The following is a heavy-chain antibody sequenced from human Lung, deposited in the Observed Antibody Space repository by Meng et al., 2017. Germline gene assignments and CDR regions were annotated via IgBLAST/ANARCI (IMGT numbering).Heavy chain of an antibody. CDR2: IDHSGST. D-gene: IGHD4-11*01. V-gene: IGHV4-34*01. CDR3: ARGPTTMAHDFDY. CDR1: GGSFSDYY. J-gene: IGHJ4*02. Sequence: QVQLQQWGAGLLKPSETLSITCVVSGGSFSDYYWSWIRQPPGKGLEWIGGIDHSGSTNYNPSLESRATISVDTSQNNLSLKLSSVTAADSAVYYCARGPTTMAHDFDYWGQGTLVTVSS.